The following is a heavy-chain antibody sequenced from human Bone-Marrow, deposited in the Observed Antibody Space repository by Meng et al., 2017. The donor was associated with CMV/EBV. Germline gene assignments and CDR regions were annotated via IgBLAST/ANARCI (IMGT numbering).Heavy chain of an antibody. CDR3: ARGEEIQLWFPTVDY. CDR2: INPNSGGT. V-gene: IGHV1-2*02. Sequence: ASVKVSCKASGYTFTGYYMHWVRQAPGQGLEWMGWINPNSGGTNYAQKFQGRVTMTRDTSISTAYMELSRLRSDDTAMYYCARGEEIQLWFPTVDYWGQGTLVTVSS. CDR1: GYTFTGYY. D-gene: IGHD5-18*01. J-gene: IGHJ4*02.